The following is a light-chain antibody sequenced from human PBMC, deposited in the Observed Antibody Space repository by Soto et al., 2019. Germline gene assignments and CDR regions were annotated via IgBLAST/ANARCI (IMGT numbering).Light chain of an antibody. CDR3: SSYTSSSIL. V-gene: IGLV2-14*01. CDR2: DVS. Sequence: QSALTQPASVSGSPGQSITISSTGTSSDVGGYNYVSWYQQHPGKAPKLMIYDVSNRPSGVSNRFSGSKSGNTASLTISGLQAEDEADYYCSSYTSSSILFGTGTKLTVL. J-gene: IGLJ1*01. CDR1: SSDVGGYNY.